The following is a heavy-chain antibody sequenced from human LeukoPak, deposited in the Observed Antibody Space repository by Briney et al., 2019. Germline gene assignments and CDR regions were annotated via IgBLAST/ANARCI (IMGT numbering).Heavy chain of an antibody. CDR3: ARHGQNDGYPLDY. D-gene: IGHD5-24*01. Sequence: KPSETLSLTCTVSGGSISGYYWSWIRQPPGKGLEWIAYIHYSGSTNYNPPLKSRLTISVDTSKNQLSLKLNSVTDADTAVYYCARHGQNDGYPLDYWGQGTLVSVSS. CDR1: GGSISGYY. CDR2: IHYSGST. J-gene: IGHJ4*02. V-gene: IGHV4-59*08.